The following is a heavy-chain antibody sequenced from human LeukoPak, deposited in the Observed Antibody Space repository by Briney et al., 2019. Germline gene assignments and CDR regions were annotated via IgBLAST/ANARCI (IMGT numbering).Heavy chain of an antibody. V-gene: IGHV4-59*04. CDR2: IYYSGST. D-gene: IGHD3-10*01. Sequence: SETLSLTCTVSGGSISSYYWGWIRQPPGKGLEWIGTIYYSGSTYYNPSLKSRVTISVDTSKNQFSLKLRSMTATDTAVYYCAKSLYNYKSGSYFRPFDSWGQGTLVTVSS. CDR3: AKSLYNYKSGSYFRPFDS. CDR1: GGSISSYY. J-gene: IGHJ4*02.